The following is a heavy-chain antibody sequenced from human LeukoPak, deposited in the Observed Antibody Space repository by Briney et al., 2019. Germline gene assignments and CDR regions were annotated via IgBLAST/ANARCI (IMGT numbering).Heavy chain of an antibody. Sequence: GGSLRLSCAASGFTFSSYEMNWVRQAPGKGLEWVSYISSSGSTIYYADSVKGRFTISRDNSKNTLYLQMNSLRAEDTAVYYCAKVNDYVWGKFDYWGQGTLVTVSS. D-gene: IGHD3-16*01. CDR1: GFTFSSYE. V-gene: IGHV3-48*03. CDR3: AKVNDYVWGKFDY. CDR2: ISSSGSTI. J-gene: IGHJ4*02.